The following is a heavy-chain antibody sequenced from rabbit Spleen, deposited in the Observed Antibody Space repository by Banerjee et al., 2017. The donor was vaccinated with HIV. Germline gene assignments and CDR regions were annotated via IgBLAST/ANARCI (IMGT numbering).Heavy chain of an antibody. CDR3: ARDAAGREDFNL. Sequence: QSLEESGGDLVKPGASLTLTCTASGLDFSSSYWICWVRQAPGKGLEWIACIDSRSSGVTHYASWARGRFTVSTTSSTTVTLQMTSLTAADTATYFCARDAAGREDFNLWGQGTLVTV. CDR2: IDSRSSGVT. D-gene: IGHD4-2*01. CDR1: GLDFSSSYW. V-gene: IGHV1S40*01. J-gene: IGHJ4*01.